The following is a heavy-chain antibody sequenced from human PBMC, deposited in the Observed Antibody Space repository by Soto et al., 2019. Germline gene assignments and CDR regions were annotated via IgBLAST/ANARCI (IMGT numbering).Heavy chain of an antibody. CDR1: GFTFSDYY. D-gene: IGHD3-3*01. Sequence: GGSLRLSCAASGFTFSDYYMSWISQAPGKGLEWVSYISSSGSTIYYADSVKGRFTISRDNAKNSLYLQMNSLRAEDTAVYYCARAESRIFGGPDAFDIWGQGTMVTVSS. V-gene: IGHV3-11*01. CDR3: ARAESRIFGGPDAFDI. CDR2: ISSSGSTI. J-gene: IGHJ3*02.